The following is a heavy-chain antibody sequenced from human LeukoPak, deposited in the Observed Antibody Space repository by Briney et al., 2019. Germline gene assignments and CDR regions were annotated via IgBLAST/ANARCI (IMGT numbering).Heavy chain of an antibody. CDR1: RYTFTSYG. D-gene: IGHD6-13*01. CDR3: ARVSAYSSSWYNYYYYMDV. Sequence: ASVKVSCKASRYTFTSYGISWVRQAPGHGLEWMGWISTYNGNTNSAQKVQGRVTMTTDTSKSTAYMELRSLRSDDTAVYYCARVSAYSSSWYNYYYYMDVWGKGTTVTVSS. V-gene: IGHV1-18*01. J-gene: IGHJ6*03. CDR2: ISTYNGNT.